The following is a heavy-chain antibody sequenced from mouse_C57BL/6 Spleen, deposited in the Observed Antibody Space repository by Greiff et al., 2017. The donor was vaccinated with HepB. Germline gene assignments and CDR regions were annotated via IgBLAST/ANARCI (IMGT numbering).Heavy chain of an antibody. V-gene: IGHV1-22*01. D-gene: IGHD1-1*01. Sequence: VQLQQSGPELVKPGASVKMSCKASGYTFTDYNMHWVKQSHGKSLEWIGYLNPNNGGTSYNQKFKGKATLTVNKSSSTAYMELRSLTSEDSAVYYCARGGQFSLRPRFAYWGQGTLVTVSA. CDR2: LNPNNGGT. CDR3: ARGGQFSLRPRFAY. J-gene: IGHJ3*01. CDR1: GYTFTDYN.